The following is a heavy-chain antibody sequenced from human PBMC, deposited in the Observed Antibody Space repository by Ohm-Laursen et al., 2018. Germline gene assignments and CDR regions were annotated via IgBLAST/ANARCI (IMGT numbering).Heavy chain of an antibody. CDR1: GGTFSNYA. CDR3: ARVQAAAAGYHHLYYYYYGMDV. D-gene: IGHD6-13*01. V-gene: IGHV1-69*04. Sequence: SSVKVSCKTSGGTFSNYAISWVRQAPGQGLEWMGRIIPILGIANYAQKFQGRVTITADKSTSTAYMELSSLRSEDTAVYYCARVQAAAAGYHHLYYYYYGMDVWGQGTTVTVSS. J-gene: IGHJ6*02. CDR2: IIPILGIA.